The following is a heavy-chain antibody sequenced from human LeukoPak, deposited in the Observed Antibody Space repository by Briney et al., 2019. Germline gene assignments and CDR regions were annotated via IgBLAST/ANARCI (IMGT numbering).Heavy chain of an antibody. CDR3: AKGSGVQVWSSLDY. V-gene: IGHV3-7*02. CDR2: IKQGGSEK. Sequence: PGGSLRLSCAASGFTLSSYWMTWVRQAPGKGREWVTKIKQGGSEKYYVDSVKGRFTISRDNAKNSLYLQMNSLRAEDTAVYYCAKGSGVQVWSSLDYWGQRTLVTVSS. CDR1: GFTLSSYW. J-gene: IGHJ4*02. D-gene: IGHD3-10*01.